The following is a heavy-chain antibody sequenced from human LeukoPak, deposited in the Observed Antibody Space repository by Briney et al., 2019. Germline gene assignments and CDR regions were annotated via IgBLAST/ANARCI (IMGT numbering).Heavy chain of an antibody. J-gene: IGHJ5*02. CDR1: GFPFSSYS. CDR3: ARDFHDYFP. D-gene: IGHD3-16*01. V-gene: IGHV3-21*01. Sequence: PGGALRLSCAASGFPFSSYSMKRGRQAPGKGLEWVSSISSSSSYIYYADSVKGRFTISRDNAKNSLYLQMNSLRAEDTAVYYCARDFHDYFPWGQGTLVTVSS. CDR2: ISSSSSYI.